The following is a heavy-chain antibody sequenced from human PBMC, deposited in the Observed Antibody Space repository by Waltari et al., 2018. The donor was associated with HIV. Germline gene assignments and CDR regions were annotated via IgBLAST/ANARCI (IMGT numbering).Heavy chain of an antibody. V-gene: IGHV3-33*01. CDR3: AREATTQLSYFDL. CDR2: IWNDGRNK. Sequence: QVQLVESGGGVVQPGRSLRLSCAASGFTFSSYGIHWVRQAPGKGMEWVAVIWNDGRNKYYADSGKGLFTISRDNSKNTLYLQMNSLRAEDTAVYYCAREATTQLSYFDLWGRGTLVSVSS. CDR1: GFTFSSYG. J-gene: IGHJ2*01. D-gene: IGHD1-26*01.